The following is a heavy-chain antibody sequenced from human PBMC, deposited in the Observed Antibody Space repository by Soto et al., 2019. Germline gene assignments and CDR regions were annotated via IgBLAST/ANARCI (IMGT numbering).Heavy chain of an antibody. Sequence: ASVKVSCKTSGYTFTGYYIHWVRQAPGQGLEWLGWINPDSGATKYAQKFQGRVTMTRDTSISTAYMEMSRLRSDDTAIYYCGPPHLWVEKLLGQGTTFNVS. V-gene: IGHV1-2*02. J-gene: IGHJ6*01. CDR1: GYTFTGYY. CDR3: GPPHLWVEKL. D-gene: IGHD2-15*01. CDR2: INPDSGAT.